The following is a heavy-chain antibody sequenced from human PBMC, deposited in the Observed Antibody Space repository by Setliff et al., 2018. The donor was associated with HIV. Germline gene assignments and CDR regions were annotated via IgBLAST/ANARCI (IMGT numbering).Heavy chain of an antibody. J-gene: IGHJ6*03. CDR2: ISGGGDDT. D-gene: IGHD3-3*01. V-gene: IGHV3-23*01. CDR1: GFTFTDYA. Sequence: GGSLRLSCAASGFTFTDYAMTWVRQAPGKGLEWVSGISGGGDDTSDADSVKGRFTISRDNSKNSLYLQMNSLRVEDTAVYYCAKGSGKITIYYYYMDVWGKGTTVTVSS. CDR3: AKGSGKITIYYYYMDV.